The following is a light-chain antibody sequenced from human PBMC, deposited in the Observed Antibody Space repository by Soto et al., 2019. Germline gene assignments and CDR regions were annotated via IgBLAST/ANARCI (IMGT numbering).Light chain of an antibody. CDR2: GAS. CDR3: QQYGSSPLT. J-gene: IGKJ4*01. Sequence: EIVLTQSPGTLSLSPGERATLSCRASQSVSSNYLAWYQQKPGQAPRPLIYGASGRATGIPHRFSGSGSGTDFTLTISRLEPEDFAVYYCQQYGSSPLTFGGGSKVEIK. V-gene: IGKV3-20*01. CDR1: QSVSSNY.